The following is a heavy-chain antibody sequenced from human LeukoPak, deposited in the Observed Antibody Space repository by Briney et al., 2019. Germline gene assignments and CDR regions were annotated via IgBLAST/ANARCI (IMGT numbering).Heavy chain of an antibody. CDR2: INHSGST. CDR3: ARLSNRLEDYYYYYYMDV. V-gene: IGHV4-39*07. Sequence: SETLSLTCTVSGGSISSSSYYWSWIRQPPGKGLEWIGEINHSGSTNYNPSLKSRVTISVDTSKNQFSLKLSSVTAADTAVYYCARLSNRLEDYYYYYYMDVWGKGTTVTISS. J-gene: IGHJ6*03. CDR1: GGSISSSSYY. D-gene: IGHD1-1*01.